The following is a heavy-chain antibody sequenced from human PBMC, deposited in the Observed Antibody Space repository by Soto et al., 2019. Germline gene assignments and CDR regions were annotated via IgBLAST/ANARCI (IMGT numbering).Heavy chain of an antibody. CDR3: ARHKYSSSWPHNWFDP. D-gene: IGHD6-13*01. J-gene: IGHJ5*02. CDR2: IYPGDSDT. V-gene: IGHV5-51*01. Sequence: GESLKISCKGSGYSFTSYWIGWVRQMPGKGLEWMGIIYPGDSDTRYSPSFQGQVTISADKSISTAYLQWSSLKASDTAMYYCARHKYSSSWPHNWFDPWRQGTLVTVSS. CDR1: GYSFTSYW.